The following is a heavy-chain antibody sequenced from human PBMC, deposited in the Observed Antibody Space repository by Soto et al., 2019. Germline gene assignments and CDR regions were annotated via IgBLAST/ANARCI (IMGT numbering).Heavy chain of an antibody. CDR2: IYYSGST. J-gene: IGHJ6*02. CDR3: AREGYSSSWTGADYYGMDV. D-gene: IGHD6-13*01. CDR1: GGSISSGGYY. Sequence: PSETLSLTCTVSGGSISSGGYYWSWIRQHPGKGLEWIGYIYYSGSTYYNPSLKSRVTISVDKSKNQFSLKLSSVTAADTAVYYCAREGYSSSWTGADYYGMDVWGQGTTVTVSS. V-gene: IGHV4-31*03.